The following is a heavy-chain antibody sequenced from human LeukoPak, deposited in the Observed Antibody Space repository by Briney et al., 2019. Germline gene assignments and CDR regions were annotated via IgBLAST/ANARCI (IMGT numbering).Heavy chain of an antibody. CDR1: GFTFSSYW. D-gene: IGHD3-10*01. J-gene: IGHJ5*02. V-gene: IGHV3-7*04. CDR3: ARAGSMVRGRPFDP. CDR2: IKQDGSEK. Sequence: GGSLRLSCAASGFTFSSYWMSWVRQAPGKGLEWVANIKQDGSEKYYVGSVKGRFTISRDNAKNSLYLQMNSLRAEDTAVYYCARAGSMVRGRPFDPWGQGTLVTVSS.